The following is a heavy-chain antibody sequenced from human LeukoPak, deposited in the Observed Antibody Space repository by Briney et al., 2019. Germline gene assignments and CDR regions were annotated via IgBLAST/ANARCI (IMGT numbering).Heavy chain of an antibody. V-gene: IGHV4-34*01. Sequence: SETLSLTCAVYGGSFSGYYWSWIRQPPGKGLEWIGEISNSGSTNYNPSLKSRVTISVDTSKNEFSLKLTSVTAADTAFYYCARDRGAAAGMNWFDPWGQGILVTVSS. D-gene: IGHD6-13*01. CDR2: ISNSGST. J-gene: IGHJ5*02. CDR3: ARDRGAAAGMNWFDP. CDR1: GGSFSGYY.